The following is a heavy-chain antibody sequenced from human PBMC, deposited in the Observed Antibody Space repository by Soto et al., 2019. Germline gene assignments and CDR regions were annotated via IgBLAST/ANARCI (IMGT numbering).Heavy chain of an antibody. CDR1: GGSISSYY. J-gene: IGHJ5*02. V-gene: IGHV4-59*01. Sequence: KSSETLSLTCTVSGGSISSYYWSWIRQPPGKGLEWIGYIYYGGSTNSDPSLKSRVTMSVDTSKNQLSLKVSSVTAADTAVYYCARGSVAARYNWLDPWGQGTLVTVSS. CDR2: IYYGGST. CDR3: ARGSVAARYNWLDP. D-gene: IGHD6-19*01.